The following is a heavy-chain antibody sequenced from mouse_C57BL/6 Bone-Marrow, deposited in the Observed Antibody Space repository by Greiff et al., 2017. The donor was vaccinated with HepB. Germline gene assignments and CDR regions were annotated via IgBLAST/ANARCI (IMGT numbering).Heavy chain of an antibody. CDR1: GYTFTSYW. CDR2: IHPNSGST. D-gene: IGHD2-4*01. J-gene: IGHJ2*01. CDR3: ARGGIYYDYDKGYFDY. V-gene: IGHV1-64*01. Sequence: QVQLKQPGAELVKPGASVKLSCKASGYTFTSYWMHWVKQRPGQGLEWIGMIHPNSGSTNYNEKFKSKATLTVDKSSSTAYMQLSSLTSEDSAVYYCARGGIYYDYDKGYFDYWGQGTTLTVSS.